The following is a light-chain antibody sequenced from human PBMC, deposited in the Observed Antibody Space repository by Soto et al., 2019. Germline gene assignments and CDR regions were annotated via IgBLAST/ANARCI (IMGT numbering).Light chain of an antibody. CDR1: SRDVGGYNY. CDR3: SSYASTNTVL. Sequence: QSVLTQPASVSGSPGQSITISCTGTSRDVGGYNYVSWYQHHPGKTPKLMIFEVSNRPSGVSNRFSGSKSGNTASLTISGLQDEDEADYYCSSYASTNTVLFGGGTQLTVL. CDR2: EVS. J-gene: IGLJ2*01. V-gene: IGLV2-14*01.